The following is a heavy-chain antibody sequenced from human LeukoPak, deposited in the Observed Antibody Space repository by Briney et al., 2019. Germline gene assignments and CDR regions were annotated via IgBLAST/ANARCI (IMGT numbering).Heavy chain of an antibody. V-gene: IGHV4-31*03. CDR3: ARSHGSTPQFDS. J-gene: IGHJ4*02. Sequence: SETLSLTCTVSGASISSGHYYWSWIRHHPGKGLEWIGYIYYSGNTYYNPSLKSRITISRDTSKSQFSLKLTSVTAADTAVYYCARSHGSTPQFDSWAQGTLVTVSS. CDR2: IYYSGNT. CDR1: GASISSGHYY.